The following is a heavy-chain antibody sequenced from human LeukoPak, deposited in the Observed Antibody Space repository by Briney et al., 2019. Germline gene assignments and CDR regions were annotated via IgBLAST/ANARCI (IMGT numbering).Heavy chain of an antibody. CDR3: ARDRGIVAPDFDC. CDR2: IYYDGSNK. Sequence: GGSLRLSCVASGFTFSRYGFHWVRQAPGKGLEWVAAIYYDGSNKDYADSVKGRFTVSRDNPKNTLYLQMNSLRAEDTAVYYCARDRGIVAPDFDCWGQGTLVTVSS. D-gene: IGHD2-21*01. CDR1: GFTFSRYG. J-gene: IGHJ4*02. V-gene: IGHV3-33*01.